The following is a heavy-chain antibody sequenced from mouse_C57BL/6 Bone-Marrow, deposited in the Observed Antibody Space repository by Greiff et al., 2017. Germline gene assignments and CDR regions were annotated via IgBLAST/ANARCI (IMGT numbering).Heavy chain of an antibody. CDR1: GYTFTSYW. Sequence: QVQLQQPGAELVKPGASVKLSCKASGYTFTSYWMHWVKQRPGQGLEWIGMIHPNSGSTNYNEKFKSKATLTVDKSSSTAYMQLSSLTSEDSAVYYCARDGYYGYFDVWGTGTTATVSS. CDR3: ARDGYYGYFDV. D-gene: IGHD2-3*01. CDR2: IHPNSGST. V-gene: IGHV1-64*01. J-gene: IGHJ1*03.